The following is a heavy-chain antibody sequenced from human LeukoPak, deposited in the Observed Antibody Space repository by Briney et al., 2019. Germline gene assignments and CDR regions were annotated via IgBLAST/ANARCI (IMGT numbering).Heavy chain of an antibody. CDR1: GGSISSGGYY. CDR3: ARDLRRMVRGVPDAFDI. CDR2: IYYSGST. V-gene: IGHV4-61*08. J-gene: IGHJ3*02. Sequence: SQTLSLTCTVSGGSISSGGYYWSWIRQPPGKGLEWIGYIYYSGSTNYNPSLKSRVTISVDTSKNQFSLKLSSVTAADTAVYYCARDLRRMVRGVPDAFDIWGQGTMVTVSS. D-gene: IGHD3-10*01.